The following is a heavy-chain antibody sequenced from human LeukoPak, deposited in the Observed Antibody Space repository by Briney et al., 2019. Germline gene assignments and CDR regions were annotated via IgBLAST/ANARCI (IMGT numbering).Heavy chain of an antibody. CDR1: GFTFSSYA. CDR3: AKRLEGRYFDY. CDR2: ISGGGGST. Sequence: GGSLRLSCAASGFTFSSYAMSWVRQAPGKGPEWVSTISGGGGSTYYADSVKGRFTISRDNSKNTVYLQMNSVRAGDTAVYYCAKRLEGRYFDYWGQGTLVTVSS. J-gene: IGHJ4*02. D-gene: IGHD1-1*01. V-gene: IGHV3-23*01.